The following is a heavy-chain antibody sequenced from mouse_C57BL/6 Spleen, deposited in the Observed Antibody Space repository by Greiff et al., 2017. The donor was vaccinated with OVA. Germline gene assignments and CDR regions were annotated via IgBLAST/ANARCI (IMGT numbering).Heavy chain of an antibody. J-gene: IGHJ3*01. CDR2: IHPSSGST. CDR3: ARPLSCPLAY. Sequence: QVQLQESGAELVRPGASVKLSCKASGYTFTSYGMSWVKQRPGQGLEWIGKIHPSSGSTYYNEKFKGKATLTVDKSSSTAYMQLSSLTSEDSAVYFGARPLSCPLAYWGQGTLVTVSA. D-gene: IGHD6-5*01. CDR1: GYTFTSYG. V-gene: IGHV1-81*01.